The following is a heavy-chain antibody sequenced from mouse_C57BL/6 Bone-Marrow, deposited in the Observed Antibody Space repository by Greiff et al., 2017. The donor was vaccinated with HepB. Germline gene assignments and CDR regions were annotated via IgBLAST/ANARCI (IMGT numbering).Heavy chain of an antibody. J-gene: IGHJ1*03. CDR1: GYTFTSYW. D-gene: IGHD1-1*01. CDR3: ARTPNYYGSSHWYFDV. CDR2: IDPNSGGT. V-gene: IGHV1-72*01. Sequence: QVQLQQPGAELVKPGASVKLSCKASGYTFTSYWMHWVKQRPGRGLEWIGRIDPNSGGTKYNEKFKSKATLTVDKPSSTAYMQLSSLTSEESAVYYCARTPNYYGSSHWYFDVWGTGTTVTVSS.